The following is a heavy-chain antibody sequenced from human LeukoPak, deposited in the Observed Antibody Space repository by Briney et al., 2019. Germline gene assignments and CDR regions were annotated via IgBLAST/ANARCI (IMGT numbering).Heavy chain of an antibody. J-gene: IGHJ5*02. D-gene: IGHD4-17*01. CDR2: IYYSGST. CDR3: ARGYGDYVSPSWFDP. CDR1: GVSISSGDYY. Sequence: KPSQTLSLTCTVSGVSISSGDYYWGWIRQPPGKGLEWIGYIYYSGSTYYNPSPKSRVTISVDTSKNKFSLKLSSVTAADTAVYYCARGYGDYVSPSWFDPWGQGTLVTVSS. V-gene: IGHV4-30-4*01.